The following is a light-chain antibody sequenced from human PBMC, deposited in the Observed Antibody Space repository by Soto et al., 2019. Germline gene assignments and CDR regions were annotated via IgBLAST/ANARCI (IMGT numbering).Light chain of an antibody. Sequence: EIVLTQSPGTLSLSPEERATLSCRASQSLSGNYLAWYQQKPGQAPRLLIFGVSSRATGIPDRFSGSGSGTEFTLTINSLQSEDFAVYYCQQYNDWYTFGQGTKLEIK. CDR2: GVS. V-gene: IGKV3-20*01. CDR3: QQYNDWYT. CDR1: QSLSGNY. J-gene: IGKJ2*01.